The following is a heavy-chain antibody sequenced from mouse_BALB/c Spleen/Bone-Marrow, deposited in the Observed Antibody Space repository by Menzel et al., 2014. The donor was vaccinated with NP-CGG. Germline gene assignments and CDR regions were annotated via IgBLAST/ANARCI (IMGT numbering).Heavy chain of an antibody. CDR2: IRNKANGYTT. CDR1: GFTFTDYY. V-gene: IGHV7-3*02. Sequence: EVKLMESGGGLVQPGGSLRLSCATSGFTFTDYYMNWVRQPQGKALEWLGFIRNKANGYTTEYSAYVKSRFTISRDNSQNILYLQMNPLRADDSASYYCARYKGRVFFFYWCQGTTLTVSS. J-gene: IGHJ2*01. CDR3: ARYKGRVFFFY.